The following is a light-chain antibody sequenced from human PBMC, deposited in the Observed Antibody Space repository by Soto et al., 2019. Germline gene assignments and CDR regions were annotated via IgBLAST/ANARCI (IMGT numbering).Light chain of an antibody. V-gene: IGKV1-39*01. CDR1: QSISNS. Sequence: DIQMTQSPSSLSASVGDRVTITCRATQSISNSVNWYQHKPGEAPKLLMYAACTLQSGVPSRFSCGGSGTDFTLTISSLQPEDFATYFCQQSHSIPFTFGPGTKVDIE. CDR3: QQSHSIPFT. CDR2: AAC. J-gene: IGKJ3*01.